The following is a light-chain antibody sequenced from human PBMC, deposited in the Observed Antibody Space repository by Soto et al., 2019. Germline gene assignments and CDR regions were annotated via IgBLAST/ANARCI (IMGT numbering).Light chain of an antibody. J-gene: IGKJ1*01. CDR3: LQDINYPWT. V-gene: IGKV1-6*01. CDR2: GAS. CDR1: QGISSW. Sequence: AIQLTQSPSSLSASVGDRVTITCRASQGISSWLAWYQQKPGKPPKVLIYGASNLQSGVPPRFSDSGSGTDFTLAISSLQPEDSATYYCLQDINYPWTFGQGTKVDIK.